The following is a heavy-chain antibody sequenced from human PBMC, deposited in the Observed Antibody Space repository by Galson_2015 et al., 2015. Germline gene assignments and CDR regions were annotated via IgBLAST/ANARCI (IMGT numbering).Heavy chain of an antibody. D-gene: IGHD5-12*01. CDR2: IYYSGST. CDR1: GGSISSSSYY. V-gene: IGHV4-39*01. Sequence: SETLSLTCTVSGGSISSSSYYWGWIRQPPGKGLEWIGSIYYSGSTYYNPSLKSRVTISVDTSKNQFSLKPSSVTAADTAVYYCARHRGYTHYYGMDVWGQGTTVTVSS. J-gene: IGHJ6*02. CDR3: ARHRGYTHYYGMDV.